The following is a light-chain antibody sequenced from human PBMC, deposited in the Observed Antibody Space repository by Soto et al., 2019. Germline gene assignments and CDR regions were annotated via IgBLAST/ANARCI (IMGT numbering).Light chain of an antibody. J-gene: IGLJ3*02. Sequence: QAVLTQSSSASASLGSSVKLTCTLSSGHRSSIIAWHQQQPGKAPRYLMKLEGSGSYNKGSGIPDRFSGSSSGADRYLTISHLQFEDEADYYCETWDSNIRLFGGGTKMTGL. CDR2: LEGSGSY. V-gene: IGLV4-60*02. CDR3: ETWDSNIRL. CDR1: SGHRSSI.